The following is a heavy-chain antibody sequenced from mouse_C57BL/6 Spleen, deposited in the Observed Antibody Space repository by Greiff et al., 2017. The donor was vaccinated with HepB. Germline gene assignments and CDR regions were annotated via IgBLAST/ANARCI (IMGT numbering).Heavy chain of an antibody. CDR3: TSGSWDYFDY. J-gene: IGHJ2*01. D-gene: IGHD1-1*02. CDR1: GFTFSDAW. V-gene: IGHV6-6*01. CDR2: IRNKANNHAT. Sequence: EVQVVESGGGLVQPGGSMKLSCAASGFTFSDAWMDWVRQSPEKGLEWVAEIRNKANNHATYYAESVKGRFTISRDDSKSSVYLQMNSLRAEDTGIYYCTSGSWDYFDYWGQGTTLTVSS.